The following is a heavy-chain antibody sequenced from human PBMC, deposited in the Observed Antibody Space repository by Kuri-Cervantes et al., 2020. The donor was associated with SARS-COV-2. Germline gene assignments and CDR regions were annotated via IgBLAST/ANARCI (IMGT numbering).Heavy chain of an antibody. CDR2: ITSSAGTT. Sequence: LSLTCAASGFTVSTYVMSWVRQAPGKGLECVSAITSSAGTTYYADSVKGRFTISRDNAKNMLFLQMNSLRAEDTAVYYCVRDGDHWNFDYWGQGTLVTVSS. CDR3: VRDGDHWNFDY. V-gene: IGHV3-23*01. J-gene: IGHJ4*02. D-gene: IGHD1-1*01. CDR1: GFTVSTYV.